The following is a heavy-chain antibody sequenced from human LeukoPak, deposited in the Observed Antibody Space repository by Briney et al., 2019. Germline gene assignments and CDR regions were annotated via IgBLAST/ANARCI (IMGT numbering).Heavy chain of an antibody. J-gene: IGHJ6*03. D-gene: IGHD2-15*01. CDR1: GFTFSRYS. V-gene: IGHV3-21*01. Sequence: GGSLRLSCAASGFTFSRYSMNWVRQAPGKGLEWVSSISTSSSYIYYADSVKGRFTISRDNAKNSLYLQMNSLRVEDTAVYYCARDGGTGGYYYYYYMDVWGKGTTVTVSS. CDR3: ARDGGTGGYYYYYYMDV. CDR2: ISTSSSYI.